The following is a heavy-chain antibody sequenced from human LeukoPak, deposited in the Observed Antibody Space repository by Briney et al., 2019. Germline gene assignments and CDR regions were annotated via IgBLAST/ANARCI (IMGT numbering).Heavy chain of an antibody. D-gene: IGHD2-15*01. V-gene: IGHV3-74*01. J-gene: IGHJ5*02. CDR3: ARARIGGPNWFDP. Sequence: GGSLRLSCTVSGFTLSSYEMTWFRQAPGRGLVWVSRINSDGSSTSYADSVKGRFTISRDNAKNTLYLQMNSLRAEDAAVYYCARARIGGPNWFDPWGQGTLVTVSS. CDR1: GFTLSSYE. CDR2: INSDGSST.